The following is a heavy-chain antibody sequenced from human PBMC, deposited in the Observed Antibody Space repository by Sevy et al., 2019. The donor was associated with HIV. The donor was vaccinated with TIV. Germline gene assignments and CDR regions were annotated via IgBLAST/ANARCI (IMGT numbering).Heavy chain of an antibody. CDR3: WDTNDSGPWDY. Sequence: GGSLRLSCAGSGFSFNNAWMHWVRQAPGKGLEWIGRSKSEADGGTTDYAAPVKDRFTISRDDSKDILYLKMNSLQAKDTAVYYCWDTNDSGPWDYWGRGTLVTVSS. CDR1: GFSFNNAW. D-gene: IGHD3-22*01. V-gene: IGHV3-15*01. J-gene: IGHJ4*02. CDR2: SKSEADGGTT.